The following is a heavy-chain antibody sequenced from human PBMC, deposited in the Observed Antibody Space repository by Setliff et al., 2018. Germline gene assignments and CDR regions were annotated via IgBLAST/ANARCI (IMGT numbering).Heavy chain of an antibody. CDR2: IRGRTDNYAT. Sequence: PGGSLRLSCAASGFSFSGSAVYWVRQASVKGLEWIGRIRGRTDNYATAYAASVRGRFTISRDDSKNTAYLQMNSLKTEDTAVYYCARGGKTAFDMWGQGTMVTVSS. CDR3: ARGGKTAFDM. CDR1: GFSFSGSA. J-gene: IGHJ3*02. D-gene: IGHD1-26*01. V-gene: IGHV3-73*01.